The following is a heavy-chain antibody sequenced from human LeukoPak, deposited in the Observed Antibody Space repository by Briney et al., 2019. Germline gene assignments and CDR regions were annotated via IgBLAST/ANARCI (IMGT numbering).Heavy chain of an antibody. CDR3: ARDNGYYDILTGYRRLGWFDP. D-gene: IGHD3-9*01. Sequence: SETLSLTCTVSGGSISSYYWSWIRRPPGKGLEWIGYIYYSGSTNYNPSLKSRVAISVDTSKNQFSLKLSSVTAADTAVYYCARDNGYYDILTGYRRLGWFDPWGQGTLVTVSS. CDR2: IYYSGST. CDR1: GGSISSYY. V-gene: IGHV4-59*01. J-gene: IGHJ5*02.